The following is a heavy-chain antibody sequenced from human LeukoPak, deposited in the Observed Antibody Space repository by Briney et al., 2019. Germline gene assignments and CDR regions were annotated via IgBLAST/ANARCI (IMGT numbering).Heavy chain of an antibody. CDR2: IYYSGST. CDR1: GGSISSYY. Sequence: SETLSLTCTVSGGSISSYYWSWIRQPPAKGLEWIGYIYYSGSTNYNPSLKSRVTISVDTSKNQFSLKLSSVTAADTAVYYCARSRAPPMDTYYFDYWGQGSLVTVSS. J-gene: IGHJ4*02. V-gene: IGHV4-59*01. D-gene: IGHD3-10*01. CDR3: ARSRAPPMDTYYFDY.